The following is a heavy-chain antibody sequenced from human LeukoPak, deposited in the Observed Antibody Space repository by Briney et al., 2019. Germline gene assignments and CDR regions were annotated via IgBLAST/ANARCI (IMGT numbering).Heavy chain of an antibody. V-gene: IGHV4-4*07. CDR1: GGSISSYY. Sequence: SETLSLTCTVSGGSISSYYWSWSRQPAGKGLEWIGRIYTSGSTNYNPSLKSRVTMSIDTSKNQLSMELRFLTAADTAVYYCATSYDGKTAPYDLWGHGTLVTVSS. J-gene: IGHJ5*02. CDR3: ATSYDGKTAPYDL. CDR2: IYTSGST. D-gene: IGHD4-23*01.